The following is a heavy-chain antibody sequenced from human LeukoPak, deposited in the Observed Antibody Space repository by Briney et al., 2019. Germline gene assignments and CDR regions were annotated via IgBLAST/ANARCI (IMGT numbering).Heavy chain of an antibody. Sequence: GGSLRLSCAASGFTFSSYGMSWVRQAQGKGLEWVSAISGSGGSTYYEDSVKGRFTISRDNSKNTLYLQMNSLRAEDTAVYYCAKVMGELSFVGAFDIWGQGTMVTVSS. CDR2: ISGSGGST. CDR3: AKVMGELSFVGAFDI. D-gene: IGHD3-16*02. V-gene: IGHV3-23*01. CDR1: GFTFSSYG. J-gene: IGHJ3*02.